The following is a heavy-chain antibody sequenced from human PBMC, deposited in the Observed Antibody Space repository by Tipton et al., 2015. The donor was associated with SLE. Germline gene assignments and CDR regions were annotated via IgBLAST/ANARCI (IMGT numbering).Heavy chain of an antibody. CDR1: GFTFSSYG. D-gene: IGHD3-22*01. CDR2: IRYDGSNK. CDR3: ARGPYYDSSGHRSPFDY. Sequence: SLRLSCAASGFTFSSYGMHWVRQAPGKGLEWVAFIRYDGSNKYYADSVKGRFTISRDNSKNTLYLQMNSLRAEDTAVYYCARGPYYDSSGHRSPFDYWGQGTLVTVSS. J-gene: IGHJ4*02. V-gene: IGHV3-30*02.